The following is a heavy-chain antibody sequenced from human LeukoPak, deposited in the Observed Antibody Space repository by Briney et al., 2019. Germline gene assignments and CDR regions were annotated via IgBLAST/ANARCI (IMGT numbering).Heavy chain of an antibody. CDR3: ARDGGSGEFDY. Sequence: SETLSLTCTVSGGSISTYYWSWIRQPPGKGLEWIGYIYYSGSTNYNPSLKSRVTISLDTSKNQFSLRLSSVTAADTAVYYCARDGGSGEFDYWGQGTLVTVSS. CDR1: GGSISTYY. V-gene: IGHV4-59*01. CDR2: IYYSGST. D-gene: IGHD3-16*01. J-gene: IGHJ4*02.